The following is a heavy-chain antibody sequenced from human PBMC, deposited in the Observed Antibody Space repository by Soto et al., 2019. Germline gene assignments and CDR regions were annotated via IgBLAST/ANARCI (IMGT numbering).Heavy chain of an antibody. J-gene: IGHJ5*02. CDR3: ARQRYYDFWSGYHWFDP. CDR1: GGSISSSSYY. D-gene: IGHD3-3*01. CDR2: IYYSGST. V-gene: IGHV4-39*01. Sequence: SETLSLTCTVSGGSISSSSYYWGWIRQPPGKGLEWIGSIYYSGSTYYNPSLKSRVTISVDTSKNQFSLKLSSVTAADTAVYYCARQRYYDFWSGYHWFDPWGQGTLVTVSS.